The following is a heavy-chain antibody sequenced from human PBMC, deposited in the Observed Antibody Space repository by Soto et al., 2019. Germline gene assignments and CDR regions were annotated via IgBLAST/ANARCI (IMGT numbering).Heavy chain of an antibody. CDR3: ARDNYDFWSGYYAYYYYGMDV. V-gene: IGHV3-21*01. J-gene: IGHJ6*02. CDR2: ISSSSSYI. Sequence: GGSLRLSCAASGFTFSSYSVNWVRQAPGKGLEWVSSISSSSSYIYYADSVKGRFTISRDNAKNSLYLQMNSRRAEDTAVYYCARDNYDFWSGYYAYYYYGMDVWGQGTTVTVSS. D-gene: IGHD3-3*01. CDR1: GFTFSSYS.